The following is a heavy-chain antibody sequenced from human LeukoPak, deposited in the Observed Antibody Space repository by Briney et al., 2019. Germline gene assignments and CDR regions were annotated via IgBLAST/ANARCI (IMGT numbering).Heavy chain of an antibody. CDR3: ARTNTASLSFDY. CDR1: GGSISSSSYY. D-gene: IGHD5-18*01. J-gene: IGHJ4*02. V-gene: IGHV4-39*07. CDR2: IYYSGST. Sequence: SETLSLTCTVSGGSISSSSYYWGWIRQPPGKGLEWIGSIYYSGSTYYNPSLKSRVTISVDTSKSQFSLKLSSVTAADTAVYYCARTNTASLSFDYWGQGTLVTVSS.